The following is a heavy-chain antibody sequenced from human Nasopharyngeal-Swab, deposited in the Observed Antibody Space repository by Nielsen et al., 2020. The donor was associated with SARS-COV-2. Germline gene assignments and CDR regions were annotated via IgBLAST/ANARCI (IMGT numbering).Heavy chain of an antibody. Sequence: SETLSLTCTVSGGSMSGNYWNWIRQSPGKGLEWIGYVYYSGSTNYNPALKSRATISVDTSKNQFSLKLNSVTAADTAVYYCAREVGTYYYDSSGSPPTFDIWGQGTMVTVSS. CDR1: GGSMSGNY. CDR3: AREVGTYYYDSSGSPPTFDI. V-gene: IGHV4-59*13. J-gene: IGHJ3*02. D-gene: IGHD3-22*01. CDR2: VYYSGST.